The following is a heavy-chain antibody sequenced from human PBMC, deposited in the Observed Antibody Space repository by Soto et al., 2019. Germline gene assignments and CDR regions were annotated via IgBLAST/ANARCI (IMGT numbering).Heavy chain of an antibody. CDR3: ARGPYSSGSRTDPRFDY. CDR1: GGSFSGYY. Sequence: QVQLQQWGAGLLKPSETLSLTCAVYGGSFSGYYWSWIRQPPGKGLEWIGEINHSGSTNYNPSLKSRVTISVDTSKNQFSLKLSSVTAADTAVYYCARGPYSSGSRTDPRFDYWGQGTLVTVSS. CDR2: INHSGST. D-gene: IGHD6-19*01. J-gene: IGHJ4*02. V-gene: IGHV4-34*01.